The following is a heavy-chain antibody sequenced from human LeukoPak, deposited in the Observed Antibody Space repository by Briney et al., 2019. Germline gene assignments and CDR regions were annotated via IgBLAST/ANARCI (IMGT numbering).Heavy chain of an antibody. J-gene: IGHJ4*02. Sequence: GGSLRLSCAASGFTFSNVWMSWVRQVPGKGLEWVGRIRRKTDGETTDHAAPVKGRFTISGDDSKNTLYLQMNSLKTEDTAVYYCVTDLVIKGYFDYWGQGALVTVSS. CDR2: IRRKTDGETT. V-gene: IGHV3-15*01. D-gene: IGHD2-21*01. CDR1: GFTFSNVW. CDR3: VTDLVIKGYFDY.